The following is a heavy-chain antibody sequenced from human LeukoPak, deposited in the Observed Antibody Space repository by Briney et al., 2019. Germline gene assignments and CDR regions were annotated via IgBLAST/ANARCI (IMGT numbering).Heavy chain of an antibody. CDR2: ISSNSYI. Sequence: GGSLRLSCAASGFTFSSYSMNWVRQAPGKGLEWVSSISSNSYIYYADSVKGRFTISRDTAKNSLYLQMNSLRAEDTAVYYCARDQYGDYALDYWGQGTLVTVSS. CDR1: GFTFSSYS. CDR3: ARDQYGDYALDY. D-gene: IGHD4-17*01. V-gene: IGHV3-21*01. J-gene: IGHJ4*02.